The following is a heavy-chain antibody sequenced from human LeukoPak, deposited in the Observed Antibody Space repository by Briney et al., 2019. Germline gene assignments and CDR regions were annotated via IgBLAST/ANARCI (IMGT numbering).Heavy chain of an antibody. Sequence: SETLSLTCAVYGGSFSGYYWSWVGQPPGKGRGGMGEINHSGSTNYNPSLRCGGAISVDTSKNQFSLKLSSVPAADTAVYYCARGLYCSGGSCYPYYYYYGMDVWGKGTTVTVSS. CDR2: INHSGST. D-gene: IGHD2-15*01. V-gene: IGHV4-34*01. CDR3: ARGLYCSGGSCYPYYYYYGMDV. J-gene: IGHJ6*04. CDR1: GGSFSGYY.